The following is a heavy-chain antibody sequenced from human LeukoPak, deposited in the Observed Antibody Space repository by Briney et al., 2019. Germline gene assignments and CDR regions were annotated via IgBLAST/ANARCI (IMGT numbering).Heavy chain of an antibody. J-gene: IGHJ6*03. Sequence: GGSLRFSCAASGFTVSSNYMSWVRQAPGKGLEWVSVIYSGGSTYYADSVKGRFTISRDNAKNSLYLQMNSLRAEDTAVYYCARAYGDYVRYYYYYYMDVWGKGTTVTVSS. V-gene: IGHV3-53*01. CDR3: ARAYGDYVRYYYYYYMDV. D-gene: IGHD4-17*01. CDR2: IYSGGST. CDR1: GFTVSSNY.